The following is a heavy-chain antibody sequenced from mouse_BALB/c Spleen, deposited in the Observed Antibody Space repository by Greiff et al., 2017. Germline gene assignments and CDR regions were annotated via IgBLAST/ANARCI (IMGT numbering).Heavy chain of an antibody. D-gene: IGHD1-2*01. V-gene: IGHV5-4*02. Sequence: EVKVVESGGGLVKPGGSLKLSCAASGFTFSDYYMYWVRQTPEKRLEWVATISDGGSYTYYPDSVKGRFTISRDNAKNNLYLQMSSLKSEDTAMYYCAREFITTFAYWGQGTLVTVSA. CDR2: ISDGGSYT. J-gene: IGHJ3*01. CDR1: GFTFSDYY. CDR3: AREFITTFAY.